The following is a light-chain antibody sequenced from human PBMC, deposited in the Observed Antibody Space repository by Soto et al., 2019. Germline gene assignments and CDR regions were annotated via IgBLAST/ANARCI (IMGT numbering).Light chain of an antibody. CDR3: CSYAGSYTWV. Sequence: QSALTQPRSVSGSPGQSVTISCSGTSSGVGGYNYVSWYQQHPGKAPKLMIHDVSKRPSGVPDRFSGSKSGNTASLTISGLQAEDEADYYCCSYAGSYTWVFGGGTKLTVL. CDR1: SSGVGGYNY. V-gene: IGLV2-11*01. CDR2: DVS. J-gene: IGLJ3*02.